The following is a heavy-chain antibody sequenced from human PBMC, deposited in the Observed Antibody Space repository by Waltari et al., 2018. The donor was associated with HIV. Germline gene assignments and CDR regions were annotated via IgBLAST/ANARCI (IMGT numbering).Heavy chain of an antibody. J-gene: IGHJ6*02. CDR1: GYTLTELS. CDR3: ATGGGTTSIQLYDLDV. CDR2: CDPEDDET. Sequence: QVQLIQSGAEVKKPGASVKVSCKVFGYTLTELSMHWVRQAPGKGLEWMGSCDPEDDETIYAQKFQGRVTMTEDTSTDSAYMELSSLTSEDTAVYYCATGGGTTSIQLYDLDVWGQGTTVTVSS. D-gene: IGHD1-26*01. V-gene: IGHV1-24*01.